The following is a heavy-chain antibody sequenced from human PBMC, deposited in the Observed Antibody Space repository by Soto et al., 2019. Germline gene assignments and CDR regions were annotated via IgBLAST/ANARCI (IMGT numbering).Heavy chain of an antibody. CDR2: ISPMLGTA. V-gene: IGHV1-69*08. Sequence: QVQLVQSGVEVKKPGSSVKVSCKASGGTFNSYTFSWVRQAPGQGLEWMGRISPMLGTANYAQKFQGRVTITADRSTSTAYMELTSLRSEDTAVYYCASAPPGYCWTTTCYSYFDSWGQGTLVTVSS. CDR3: ASAPPGYCWTTTCYSYFDS. CDR1: GGTFNSYT. J-gene: IGHJ4*02. D-gene: IGHD2-2*02.